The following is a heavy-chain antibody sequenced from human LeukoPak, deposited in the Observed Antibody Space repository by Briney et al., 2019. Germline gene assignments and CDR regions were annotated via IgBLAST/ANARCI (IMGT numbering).Heavy chain of an antibody. Sequence: PSETLSLTCAVYGGSFSGYYWGWIRQPPGKGLEWIGSLYHSGNTYYNPSLKSRVTTSVDTSKNRFSLKLTSVTAADTAVYYCARELHSGSYYFDYWGQGTLVTVSS. CDR2: LYHSGNT. CDR3: ARELHSGSYYFDY. J-gene: IGHJ4*02. V-gene: IGHV4-38-2*02. CDR1: GGSFSGYY. D-gene: IGHD1-26*01.